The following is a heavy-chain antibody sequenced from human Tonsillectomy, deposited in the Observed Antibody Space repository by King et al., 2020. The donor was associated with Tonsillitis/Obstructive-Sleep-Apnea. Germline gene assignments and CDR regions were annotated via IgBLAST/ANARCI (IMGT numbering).Heavy chain of an antibody. J-gene: IGHJ4*02. CDR2: IYYSGST. V-gene: IGHV4-59*01. Sequence: VQLQESGPGLVKPSETLSLTCTVSGGSISSYYWSWIRQPPGKGLEWIGYIYYSGSTNYNPSLQSRVTISVDTSKNQFSLKLSSVTAADTAVYYCARYSSSSYFDYWGQGTLVTVSS. CDR3: ARYSSSSYFDY. D-gene: IGHD6-6*01. CDR1: GGSISSYY.